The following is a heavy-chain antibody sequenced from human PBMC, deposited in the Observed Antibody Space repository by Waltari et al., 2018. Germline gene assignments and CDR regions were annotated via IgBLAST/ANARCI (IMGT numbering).Heavy chain of an antibody. CDR1: GGSVSSGTYY. Sequence: QVQLQESGPGLVKPSETLSLTCTVSGGSVSSGTYYWSWIRQPPGRGLEWIGYIYSRGNTNYNPSLKSRVTISVDKSKNQFSLKLNSVTAADTAVYYCAREGYSYGWIDYWGQGTLVTVSS. J-gene: IGHJ4*02. D-gene: IGHD5-18*01. V-gene: IGHV4-61*01. CDR3: AREGYSYGWIDY. CDR2: IYSRGNT.